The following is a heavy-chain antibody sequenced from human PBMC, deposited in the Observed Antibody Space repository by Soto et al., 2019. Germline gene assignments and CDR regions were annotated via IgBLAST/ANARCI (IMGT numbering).Heavy chain of an antibody. V-gene: IGHV3-74*02. Sequence: MQLAESGGNVVQPGRSLRLSCVASGFTFRSFGMHWVRQAPGKGLEWVSRMNEDGGTTDYADSVKGRFTISRDNAKNTLYLQMNSLRVEDTAVYYCASDLSGRADVWGQGTTVTVSS. J-gene: IGHJ6*02. CDR3: ASDLSGRADV. CDR2: MNEDGGTT. CDR1: GFTFRSFG. D-gene: IGHD3-10*01.